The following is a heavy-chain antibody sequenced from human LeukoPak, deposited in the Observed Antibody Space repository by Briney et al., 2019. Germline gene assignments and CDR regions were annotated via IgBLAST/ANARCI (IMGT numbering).Heavy chain of an antibody. J-gene: IGHJ5*02. CDR3: ARVKYNWNDIFENWFDP. Sequence: GESLKVSCKASGYTFTSFDINWVRQATGQGLEWMGWMNYNSGNTGYAQKFQGRVIMTRNISISTAYMELSSLRSEDSAVYYCARVKYNWNDIFENWFDPWGQGTLVTVSS. D-gene: IGHD1-1*01. CDR2: MNYNSGNT. V-gene: IGHV1-8*01. CDR1: GYTFTSFD.